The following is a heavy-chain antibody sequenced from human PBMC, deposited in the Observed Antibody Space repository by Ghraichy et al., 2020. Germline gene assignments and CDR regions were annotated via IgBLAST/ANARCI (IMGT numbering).Heavy chain of an antibody. CDR1: GFTISSFG. Sequence: GESLNISCAASGFTISSFGMSWVRQAPGAGLEWVSYISESGGSIYYADSVRGRFTISRDNAKNSLYLQMNSLRDDDTAVFYCARDGVGSTYYFDSWGQGTLVTVSS. V-gene: IGHV3-48*02. CDR3: ARDGVGSTYYFDS. D-gene: IGHD3-3*01. J-gene: IGHJ4*02. CDR2: ISESGGSI.